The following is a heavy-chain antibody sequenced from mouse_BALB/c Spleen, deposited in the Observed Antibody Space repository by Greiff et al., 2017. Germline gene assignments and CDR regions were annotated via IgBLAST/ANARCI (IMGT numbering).Heavy chain of an antibody. CDR2: ISDGGSYT. Sequence: EVMLVESGGGLVKPGGSLKLSCAASGFTFSDYYMHWVRQTPEKRLEWVATISDGGSYTYYPDSVKGRFTISRDNAKNNLYLQMSSLKSEDTAMYYGARGLLWRFDYWGQGTTLTVSS. D-gene: IGHD2-10*01. CDR3: ARGLLWRFDY. J-gene: IGHJ2*01. V-gene: IGHV5-4*02. CDR1: GFTFSDYY.